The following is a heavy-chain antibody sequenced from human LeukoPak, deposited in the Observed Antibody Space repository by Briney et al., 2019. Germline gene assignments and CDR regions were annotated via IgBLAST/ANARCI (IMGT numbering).Heavy chain of an antibody. Sequence: SETLSLTCAVYGGSFSGYYWSWIRQPPGKGLEWIGEINHSGSTNYNPSLKSRVTISVDTSKNQFSLRLSSVTAADTAVYYCARGGLVRFDYWGQGTLVTVSS. J-gene: IGHJ4*02. V-gene: IGHV4-34*01. CDR2: INHSGST. CDR3: ARGGLVRFDY. D-gene: IGHD6-19*01. CDR1: GGSFSGYY.